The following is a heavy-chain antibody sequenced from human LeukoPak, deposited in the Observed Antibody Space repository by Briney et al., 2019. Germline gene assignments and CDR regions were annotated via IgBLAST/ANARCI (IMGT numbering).Heavy chain of an antibody. V-gene: IGHV3-21*04. CDR2: ISSGSSYI. J-gene: IGHJ3*02. D-gene: IGHD5-12*01. CDR1: GFTFSTYS. Sequence: GGSLRLSCAASGFTFSTYSINWVRQAPGKGLEWVSSISSGSSYIFYEDSMKGRFTISRDNAKNSLFLQMNSLRVEDTAIYYCVRGGAGATASDVFDIWGQGTMVTVSS. CDR3: VRGGAGATASDVFDI.